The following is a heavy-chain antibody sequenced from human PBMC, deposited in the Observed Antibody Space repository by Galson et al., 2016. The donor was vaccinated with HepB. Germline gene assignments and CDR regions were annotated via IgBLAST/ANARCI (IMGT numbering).Heavy chain of an antibody. CDR3: VGRGPVDH. D-gene: IGHD1-26*01. CDR2: ISINGGTT. J-gene: IGHJ4*02. Sequence: SLRLSCAASGFNFSGYVLHWVRQAPRKGLEYVSAISINGGTTHYADSVKGRFTISRDISKNTLFLQMRSLTPEDTAVYFCVGRGPVDHWGQGTLVTVSS. CDR1: GFNFSGYV. V-gene: IGHV3-64D*06.